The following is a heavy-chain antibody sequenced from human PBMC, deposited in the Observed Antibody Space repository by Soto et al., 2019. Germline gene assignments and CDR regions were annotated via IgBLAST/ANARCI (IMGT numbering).Heavy chain of an antibody. CDR2: IYYSGST. V-gene: IGHV4-39*01. Sequence: SETLSLTCTVSGGSISSSSFYWGWIRQPPGKGLEWIGNIYYSGSTYYNPSLKSRVTISVDTSKNQFSLKLSSVTAADTALYYCARVLVDCSGGSCYYYNYYYMDVWGKGTTVTVSS. CDR1: GGSISSSSFY. J-gene: IGHJ6*03. D-gene: IGHD2-15*01. CDR3: ARVLVDCSGGSCYYYNYYYMDV.